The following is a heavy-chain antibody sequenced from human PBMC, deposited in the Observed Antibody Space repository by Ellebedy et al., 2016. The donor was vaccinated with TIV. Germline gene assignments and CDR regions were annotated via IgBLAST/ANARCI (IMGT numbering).Heavy chain of an antibody. CDR3: AKRDGDWGS. V-gene: IGHV5-51*01. CDR2: IYPADSDT. CDR1: GYNFNNYW. D-gene: IGHD2-21*01. J-gene: IGHJ5*02. Sequence: GESLKISXQGSGYNFNNYWIAWVRQMPGKGLEWMGIIYPADSDTRYSPSFEGQVTISVDKSITTAYLQWNSLKASDTAMYYCAKRDGDWGSWGQGTLVTVSS.